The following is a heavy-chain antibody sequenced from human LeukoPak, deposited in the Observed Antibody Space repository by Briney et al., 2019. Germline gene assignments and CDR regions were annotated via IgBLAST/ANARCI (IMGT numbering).Heavy chain of an antibody. Sequence: GGSLRLSCAASGFTFSNYEMNWVRQAPGKGLEWVSYISSSGSTIYYADSVKGRFTISRDNAKDSLYLQMNNLRAEDTAVYYCARGRAPIDYWGQGTLVTVSS. J-gene: IGHJ4*02. CDR3: ARGRAPIDY. CDR2: ISSSGSTI. CDR1: GFTFSNYE. V-gene: IGHV3-48*03.